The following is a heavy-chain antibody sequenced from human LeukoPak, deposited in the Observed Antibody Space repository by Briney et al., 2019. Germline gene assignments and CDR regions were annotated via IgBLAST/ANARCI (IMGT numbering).Heavy chain of an antibody. Sequence: GRSLRLSCAASGFSFSSYGMLWVRQAPGKGLEWVAVIWYDGSNKYYADSVKGRFTISRDNSNNTLYLQMNSLGVEDTAVYYCARGGPEWPLDYWGQGTLVTVSS. CDR1: GFSFSSYG. CDR3: ARGGPEWPLDY. V-gene: IGHV3-33*01. J-gene: IGHJ4*02. CDR2: IWYDGSNK. D-gene: IGHD3-16*01.